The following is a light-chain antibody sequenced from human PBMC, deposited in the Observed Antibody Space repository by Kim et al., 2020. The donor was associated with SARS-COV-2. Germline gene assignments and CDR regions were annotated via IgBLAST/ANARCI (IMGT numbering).Light chain of an antibody. Sequence: GQSITSSSTGTSSDIGGYNYVSWYQVHPGKAPKLMIYDVTKRPSGVSNRFSGSKSGNTASLTISGLQAEDEAGYYCSSYTNSTTWVFGGGTQLTVL. CDR2: DVT. CDR3: SSYTNSTTWV. J-gene: IGLJ3*02. V-gene: IGLV2-14*04. CDR1: SSDIGGYNY.